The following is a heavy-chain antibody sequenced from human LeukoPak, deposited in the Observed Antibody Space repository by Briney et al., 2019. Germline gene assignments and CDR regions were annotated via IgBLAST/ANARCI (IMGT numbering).Heavy chain of an antibody. V-gene: IGHV4-59*01. Sequence: PSETLSLTCTVSGGSISSYYWSWIRQPPGKGLEWIGYIYYSGSTNYNPSLKSRVTISVDTSKNQFSLKLSSVTAADTAVYYCAREGYSGYDSMSTWFDPWGQGTLVTVSS. D-gene: IGHD5-12*01. J-gene: IGHJ5*02. CDR1: GGSISSYY. CDR2: IYYSGST. CDR3: AREGYSGYDSMSTWFDP.